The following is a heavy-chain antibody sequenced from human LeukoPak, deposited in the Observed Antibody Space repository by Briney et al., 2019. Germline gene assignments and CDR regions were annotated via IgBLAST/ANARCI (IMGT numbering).Heavy chain of an antibody. J-gene: IGHJ4*02. Sequence: SETLSLTCTVSGGSISSYYWSWIRQPPGKGLEWIGYIYYSGSTNYNPSLKSRVTISVDTSKNQFSLKLGSVTAADTAVYYCARRSPGDYYFDYWGQGTLVTVSS. CDR2: IYYSGST. V-gene: IGHV4-59*08. D-gene: IGHD4-17*01. CDR1: GGSISSYY. CDR3: ARRSPGDYYFDY.